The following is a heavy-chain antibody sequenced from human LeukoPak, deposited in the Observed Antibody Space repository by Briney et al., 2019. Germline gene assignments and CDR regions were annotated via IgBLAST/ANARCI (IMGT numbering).Heavy chain of an antibody. V-gene: IGHV1-8*03. CDR3: ARGSATQWELPWPFDY. D-gene: IGHD1-26*01. CDR1: GYTFTSYD. Sequence: GASVKVSCKASGYTFTSYDINWVRQATGQGLEWMGWMNPNSGNTGYAQKFQGRVTITRNTSISTAYMELSSLRSEDTAVYYCARGSATQWELPWPFDYWGQGTLVTVSS. CDR2: MNPNSGNT. J-gene: IGHJ4*02.